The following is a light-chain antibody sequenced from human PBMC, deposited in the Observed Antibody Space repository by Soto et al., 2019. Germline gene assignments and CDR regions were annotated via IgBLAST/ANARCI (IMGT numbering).Light chain of an antibody. CDR3: QQYNNWPRT. V-gene: IGKV3-15*01. CDR1: QRVSSN. CDR2: GAS. Sequence: EIVMTQSPATLPVSPGVRATLSCRASQRVSSNLAWYQQKPGQAPRLLIYGASTRATGIPARLSGSGSGTEFTLTISSLQSEDCAVYYCQQYNNWPRTFGQGTRLEIK. J-gene: IGKJ5*01.